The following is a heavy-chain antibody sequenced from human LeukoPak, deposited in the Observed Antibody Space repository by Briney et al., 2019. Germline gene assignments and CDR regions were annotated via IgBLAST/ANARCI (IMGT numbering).Heavy chain of an antibody. CDR2: IYPGDSDT. CDR3: ARRVMWCGELAGVYCDY. V-gene: IGHV5-51*01. Sequence: GESLKISCKGSGYSFTSYWIGWVRQMPGRGLEWMGIIYPGDSDTRYSPSFQGQVTISADKSISTAYLQWSSLKASDTAMYYCARRVMWCGELAGVYCDYGGQGTRVTVST. J-gene: IGHJ4*02. CDR1: GYSFTSYW. D-gene: IGHD3-10*01.